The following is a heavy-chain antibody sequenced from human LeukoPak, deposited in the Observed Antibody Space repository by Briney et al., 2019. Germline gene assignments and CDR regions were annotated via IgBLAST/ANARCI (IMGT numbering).Heavy chain of an antibody. V-gene: IGHV3-23*01. D-gene: IGHD4-17*01. CDR1: GFTFSSYA. J-gene: IGHJ4*02. CDR3: AKAKNYGDYYY. Sequence: PGGSLRLSCAASGFTFSSYAMSWVRQAPGKGLEWVSTISANGGSTYYADSVKGRFTISRDNSKNTQYLQMSSLRAEDTAVYYCAKAKNYGDYYYWGQGTLVTVSS. CDR2: ISANGGST.